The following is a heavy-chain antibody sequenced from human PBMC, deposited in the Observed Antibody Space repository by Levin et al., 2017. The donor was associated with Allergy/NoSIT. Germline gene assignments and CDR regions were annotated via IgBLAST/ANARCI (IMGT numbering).Heavy chain of an antibody. CDR1: GFTFSDYY. V-gene: IGHV3-11*01. J-gene: IGHJ6*02. CDR3: ARDRGNWNYVPYYYYGMDV. D-gene: IGHD1-7*01. Sequence: GESLKISCAASGFTFSDYYMSWIRQAPGKGLEWVSYISSSGSTIYYADSVKGRFTISRDNAKNSLYLQMNSLRAEDTAVYYCARDRGNWNYVPYYYYGMDVWGQGTTVTVSS. CDR2: ISSSGSTI.